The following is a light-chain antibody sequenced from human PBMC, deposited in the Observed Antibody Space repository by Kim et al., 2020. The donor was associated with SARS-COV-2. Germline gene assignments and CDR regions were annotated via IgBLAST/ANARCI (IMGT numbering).Light chain of an antibody. V-gene: IGLV1-44*01. J-gene: IGLJ3*02. CDR2: SNR. Sequence: GKRDNISCSGSNYKNESKIVNWYQQLPGTARKLVIYSNRQRPSGVPDRFSGSKSGTSASLAISGLQSEDEADYFCAAWDDSLSGPVFGGGTQLTVL. CDR3: AAWDDSLSGPV. CDR1: NYKNESKI.